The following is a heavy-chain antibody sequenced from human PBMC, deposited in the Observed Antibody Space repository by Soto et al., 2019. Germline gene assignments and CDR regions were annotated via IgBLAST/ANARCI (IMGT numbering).Heavy chain of an antibody. V-gene: IGHV4-59*01. Sequence: SETLSLTCIVSGDSISNNYWSWIRQPPGKGPEWIGYIYHSGNTNYNPSLKSRVTISVDTSKNQFSLKLSSLTAADTAVYYCARICDYYASPITIRPWFDPWGQGTLVTVSS. CDR2: IYHSGNT. D-gene: IGHD3-16*01. J-gene: IGHJ5*02. CDR1: GDSISNNY. CDR3: ARICDYYASPITIRPWFDP.